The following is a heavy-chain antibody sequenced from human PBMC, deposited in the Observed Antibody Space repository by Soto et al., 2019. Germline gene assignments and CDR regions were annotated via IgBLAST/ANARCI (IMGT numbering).Heavy chain of an antibody. CDR3: ARVGDYGSLDY. J-gene: IGHJ4*02. D-gene: IGHD4-17*01. Sequence: ASVKVSCKASGYIFSANYIHWVRQAPGQGLEWLGWINPHSGATNYAQKFLGRVTMSADTSASTAYMDLARLKSDDTAVYYCARVGDYGSLDYWGQGTLVTVSS. CDR2: INPHSGAT. CDR1: GYIFSANY. V-gene: IGHV1-2*02.